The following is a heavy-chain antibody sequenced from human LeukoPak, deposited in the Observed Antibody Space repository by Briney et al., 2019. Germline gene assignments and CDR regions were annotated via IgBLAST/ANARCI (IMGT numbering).Heavy chain of an antibody. CDR1: GGSISSGGYY. CDR2: IYYSGST. V-gene: IGHV4-31*03. Sequence: PSETLSLTCTVSGGSISSGGYYWSWIRQHPGKGLEWIGYIYYSGSTYYNPSLKSRVTISVDTSKNQFSLKLSSVTAADTAVYYCARGGYCSSTSCYRRNWFDPWGQGTLVTVSS. J-gene: IGHJ5*02. D-gene: IGHD2-2*01. CDR3: ARGGYCSSTSCYRRNWFDP.